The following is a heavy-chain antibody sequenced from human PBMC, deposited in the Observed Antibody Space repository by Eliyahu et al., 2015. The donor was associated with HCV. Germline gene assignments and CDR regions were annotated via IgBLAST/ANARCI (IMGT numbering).Heavy chain of an antibody. CDR2: IYHSGST. CDR3: NMVVPPYNWFDP. Sequence: QVQLQESGPGLVKPSETLSLTXAVXGXSXSSGYYWGWXRXPPGKGLEWXGGIYHSGSTYYNPSLKSRVTISVDTSKNQFSLKLSSVTAADTAVYYCNMVVPPYNWFDPWGQGTLVTVSS. V-gene: IGHV4-38-2*01. J-gene: IGHJ5*02. CDR1: GXSXSSGYY. D-gene: IGHD3-10*01.